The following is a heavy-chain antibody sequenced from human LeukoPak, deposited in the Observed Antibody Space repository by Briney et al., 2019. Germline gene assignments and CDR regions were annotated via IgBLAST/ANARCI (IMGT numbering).Heavy chain of an antibody. J-gene: IGHJ5*02. V-gene: IGHV4-59*01. Sequence: PSETLSLTCTVSGGSISTYYWSWIRQPPGKGLEWIGYIYYSGSTNYNPSLKSRVTISVDTSKNQFSLKLSSVTAADTAVYYCARDRWFGPFDPWGQGTLVTVSS. CDR3: ARDRWFGPFDP. D-gene: IGHD3-10*01. CDR2: IYYSGST. CDR1: GGSISTYY.